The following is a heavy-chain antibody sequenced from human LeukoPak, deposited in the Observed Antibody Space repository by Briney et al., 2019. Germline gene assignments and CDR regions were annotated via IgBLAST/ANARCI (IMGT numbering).Heavy chain of an antibody. J-gene: IGHJ5*02. CDR3: ARGRPSIAAAVDWFDP. CDR2: ISSGSSYK. CDR1: GFTFSSYS. V-gene: IGHV3-21*01. Sequence: GGSLRLSCAASGFTFSSYSMNWVRQAPGKGLEWVASISSGSSYKYYADSVRGRFTISRDNAKNSLYLQMNSLRAEDTAVYYCARGRPSIAAAVDWFDPWGQGTLVSVSS. D-gene: IGHD6-13*01.